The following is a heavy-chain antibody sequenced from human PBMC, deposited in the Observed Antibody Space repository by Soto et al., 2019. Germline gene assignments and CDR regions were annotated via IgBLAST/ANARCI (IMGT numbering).Heavy chain of an antibody. V-gene: IGHV1-18*01. D-gene: IGHD5-18*01. CDR3: AREGYSYGYFYYGMDV. CDR1: GYTFTSYG. Sequence: ASVKVSCKASGYTFTSYGISWVRQAPGQGLEWMGWISAYNGNTNYAQKLQGRVTVTTDTSTSTAYMELRSLRSDDTAVYYCAREGYSYGYFYYGMDVWGQGTTVTVSS. CDR2: ISAYNGNT. J-gene: IGHJ6*02.